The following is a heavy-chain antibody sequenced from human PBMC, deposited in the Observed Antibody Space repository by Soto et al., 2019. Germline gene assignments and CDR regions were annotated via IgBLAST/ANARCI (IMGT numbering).Heavy chain of an antibody. Sequence: GESLKISCKGSGYSFTSYWIGWVRQMPGKGLEWMGIIYPGDSDTRYSPSFQGQVTISADKSISTAYLQWSSLKASDTAMYYCARGVDFWSGYFPPDVWGKGTTVTVSS. CDR2: IYPGDSDT. CDR3: ARGVDFWSGYFPPDV. D-gene: IGHD3-3*01. CDR1: GYSFTSYW. V-gene: IGHV5-51*01. J-gene: IGHJ6*04.